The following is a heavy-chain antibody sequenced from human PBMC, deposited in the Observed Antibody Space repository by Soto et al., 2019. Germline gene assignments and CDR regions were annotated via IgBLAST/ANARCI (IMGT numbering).Heavy chain of an antibody. D-gene: IGHD3-10*01. J-gene: IGHJ6*02. Sequence: PQSHTSTVSEGYIISRGDYWRWISQHPGKGLEWIGYIYYSGSTYYNPSLKSRVTISVDTSKNQFSLKLSSVTAADTAVYYCARNSITMVRGVIPDYYYYGMDVWGQGTTVTVSS. CDR1: EGYIISRGDY. CDR3: ARNSITMVRGVIPDYYYYGMDV. V-gene: IGHV4-31*03. CDR2: IYYSGST.